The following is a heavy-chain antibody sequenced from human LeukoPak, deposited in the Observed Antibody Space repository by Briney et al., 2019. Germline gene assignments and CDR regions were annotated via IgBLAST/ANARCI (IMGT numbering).Heavy chain of an antibody. D-gene: IGHD3-3*01. CDR1: GFTFSSYS. CDR3: ARDFGSITNTIGRY. J-gene: IGHJ4*02. CDR2: ISSSSSYI. Sequence: PGGSLRLSCAASGFTFSSYSMNWVRLAPGKGLEWVSSISSSSSYIYYADSVKGRFTISRDNAKNSLYLQMNSLRAEDTAFYYCARDFGSITNTIGRYWGQGTLVTVSS. V-gene: IGHV3-21*04.